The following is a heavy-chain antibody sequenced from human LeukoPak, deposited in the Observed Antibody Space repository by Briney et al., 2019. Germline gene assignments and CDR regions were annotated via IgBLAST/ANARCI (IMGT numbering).Heavy chain of an antibody. D-gene: IGHD1-26*01. V-gene: IGHV3-21*01. J-gene: IGHJ4*02. CDR3: ARDRTVCELDY. CDR1: GFTFSSYS. CDR2: ISSSSSYI. Sequence: PGGSLRLSCAASGFTFSSYSMNWVRPAPGKGLERVSSISSSSSYIYYADSVKGRFTISRDNAKNSLYLQMNSLRAEDTAVYYCARDRTVCELDYWGQGTLVTVSS.